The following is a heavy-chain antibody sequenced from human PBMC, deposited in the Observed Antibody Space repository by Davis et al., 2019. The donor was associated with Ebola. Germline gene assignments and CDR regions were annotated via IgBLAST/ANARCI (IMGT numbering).Heavy chain of an antibody. CDR1: GYSFTSYR. CDR2: IYPGDSDT. CDR3: ARHGVRDGYIYYYYYGMDV. V-gene: IGHV5-51*01. Sequence: GESLKISCKGSGYSFTSYRISWVRQMPGKGLEWMGIIYPGDSDTRYSPSFQGQVTISADKSISTAYLQWSSLKASDTAMYYCARHGVRDGYIYYYYYGMDVWGKGTTVTVSS. D-gene: IGHD5-24*01. J-gene: IGHJ6*04.